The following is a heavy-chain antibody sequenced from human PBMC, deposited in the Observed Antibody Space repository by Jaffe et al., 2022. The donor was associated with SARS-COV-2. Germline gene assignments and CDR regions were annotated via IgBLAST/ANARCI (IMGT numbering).Heavy chain of an antibody. V-gene: IGHV4-61*02. CDR1: GGSISSGRYY. D-gene: IGHD5-18*01. Sequence: QVQLQESGPGLVKPSQTLSLTCTVSGGSISSGRYYWSWIRQPAGKGLEWIGRIYTSGSTNYNPSLKSRVTISVDTSKNQFSLKLTSVTAADTAVYYCASEKVDASMAIDNWFDPWGQGTLVTVSS. CDR2: IYTSGST. J-gene: IGHJ5*02. CDR3: ASEKVDASMAIDNWFDP.